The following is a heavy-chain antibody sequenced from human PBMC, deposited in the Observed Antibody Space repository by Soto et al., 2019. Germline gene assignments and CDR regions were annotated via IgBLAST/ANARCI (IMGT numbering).Heavy chain of an antibody. CDR2: IIPIFGTA. CDR1: GGTFSSYA. J-gene: IGHJ3*02. Sequence: GASVKVSCKASGGTFSSYAISWVRQAPGQGLEWMGGIIPIFGTANYAQKFQGRVTITADESTSTAYMELSSLRSEDTAVYYCARAGDSSGYYWDDAFDIWGQGTMVTVSS. CDR3: ARAGDSSGYYWDDAFDI. D-gene: IGHD3-22*01. V-gene: IGHV1-69*13.